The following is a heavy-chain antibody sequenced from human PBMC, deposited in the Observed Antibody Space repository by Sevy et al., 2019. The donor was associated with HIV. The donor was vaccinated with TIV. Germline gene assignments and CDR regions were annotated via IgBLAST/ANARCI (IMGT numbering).Heavy chain of an antibody. V-gene: IGHV1-2*02. D-gene: IGHD5-18*01. CDR3: ASPGGYRYGSLLDY. CDR1: GYTFTGYF. Sequence: ASVKVSCKASGYTFTGYFIHWVRQASGQGLEWMGWINPNSGDTNYAQKFQGRVTVTRDTSINTAYMELSRLRSDDTAVYYCASPGGYRYGSLLDYWGQGTLVTVSS. CDR2: INPNSGDT. J-gene: IGHJ4*02.